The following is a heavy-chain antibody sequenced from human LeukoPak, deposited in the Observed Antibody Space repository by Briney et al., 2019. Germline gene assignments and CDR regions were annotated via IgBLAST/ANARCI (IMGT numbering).Heavy chain of an antibody. J-gene: IGHJ4*02. Sequence: GGSLRLSCAASGFTFSSYEMNWVRQAPGKGLEWVSYISSSGSTIYYADSVKGRFTISRDNAKNSLYLQMNSLRAEDTAVYYCARRRGGDPTLDYWGQGTLVTVSP. D-gene: IGHD2-21*02. CDR3: ARRRGGDPTLDY. CDR2: ISSSGSTI. V-gene: IGHV3-48*03. CDR1: GFTFSSYE.